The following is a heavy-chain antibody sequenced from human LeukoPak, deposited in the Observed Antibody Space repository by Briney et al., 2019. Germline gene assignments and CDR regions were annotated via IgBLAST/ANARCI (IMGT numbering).Heavy chain of an antibody. Sequence: SVKVSCKASGGTFSSYAISWVRQAPGQGLEWMGRIIPIFGTANYAQKFQGRVTITTDESTSTAYMELSSLRSEDTAVYYCASGFRWAYGDYDTNCGQGTLVTVSS. CDR2: IIPIFGTA. CDR1: GGTFSSYA. J-gene: IGHJ4*02. V-gene: IGHV1-69*05. D-gene: IGHD4-17*01. CDR3: ASGFRWAYGDYDTN.